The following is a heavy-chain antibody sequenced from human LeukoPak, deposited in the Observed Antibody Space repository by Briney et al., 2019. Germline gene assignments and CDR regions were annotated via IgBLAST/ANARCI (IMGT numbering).Heavy chain of an antibody. CDR1: GGTFSSYA. CDR3: ARDGGPYYYDSSGYTLDY. V-gene: IGHV1-69*13. CDR2: IIPIFGTA. Sequence: ASVKVSCKASGGTFSSYAISWVRQAPGQGLGWMGGIIPIFGTANYAQKFQGRVTITADESTSTAYMELSSLRSEDTAVYYCARDGGPYYYDSSGYTLDYWGQGTLVTVSS. J-gene: IGHJ4*02. D-gene: IGHD3-22*01.